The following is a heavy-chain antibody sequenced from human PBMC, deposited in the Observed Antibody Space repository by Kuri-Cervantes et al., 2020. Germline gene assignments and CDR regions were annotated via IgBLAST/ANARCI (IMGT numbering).Heavy chain of an antibody. D-gene: IGHD3-10*01. CDR3: ARAGDSLSYFDY. CDR1: GYTFTYRY. V-gene: IGHV1-45*02. Sequence: SVKVSCKASGYTFTYRYLHWVRQAPGQALEWMGWITPFNGNTNYAQKFQDRVTITRDTSASTAYMELSSLRSEDTAVYYCARAGDSLSYFDYWGQGTLVTVSS. J-gene: IGHJ4*02. CDR2: ITPFNGNT.